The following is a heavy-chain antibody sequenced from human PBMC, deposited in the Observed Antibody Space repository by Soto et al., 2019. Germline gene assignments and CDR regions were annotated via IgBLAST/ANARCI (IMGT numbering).Heavy chain of an antibody. D-gene: IGHD6-13*01. V-gene: IGHV5-51*01. CDR3: ARSPRSSLYFDV. CDR2: IYPGGHET. J-gene: IGHJ4*02. Sequence: GESLKISCQCSGYTFSNFWIGWVRQLPGQGLEWMGIIYPGGHETRYSPSFLGKVTISAEKSINTAYLQWSSLEASDSAFYFCARSPRSSLYFDVWGQGALVTVSS. CDR1: GYTFSNFW.